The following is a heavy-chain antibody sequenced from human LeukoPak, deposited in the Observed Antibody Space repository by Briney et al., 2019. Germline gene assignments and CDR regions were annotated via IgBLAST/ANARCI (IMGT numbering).Heavy chain of an antibody. CDR2: ISSSSSYM. CDR1: GFTFSSYS. V-gene: IGHV3-21*01. J-gene: IGHJ4*02. D-gene: IGHD6-13*01. Sequence: GGSLRLSCAASGFTFSSYSMNWVRQAPGKGLEWVSSISSSSSYMYYADSVKGRFTISRDNAKNSLYLQMNSLRAEDTAVYYCARSWLLAAAGTYDYWGQGTLVTVSS. CDR3: ARSWLLAAAGTYDY.